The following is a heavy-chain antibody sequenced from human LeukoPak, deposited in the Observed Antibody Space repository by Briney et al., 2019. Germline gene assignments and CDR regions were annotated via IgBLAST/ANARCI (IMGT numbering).Heavy chain of an antibody. CDR2: IIPIFGTA. Sequence: SVKVSCKASGGTFSSYGISWVRQAPGQGIEWMGGIIPIFGTANYAQKFQGRVTITADESTSTAYMELSSLGSEDTAVYYCARERAGIQLWPNYYFDYWGQGTLVTVSS. CDR3: ARERAGIQLWPNYYFDY. J-gene: IGHJ4*02. CDR1: GGTFSSYG. V-gene: IGHV1-69*01. D-gene: IGHD5-18*01.